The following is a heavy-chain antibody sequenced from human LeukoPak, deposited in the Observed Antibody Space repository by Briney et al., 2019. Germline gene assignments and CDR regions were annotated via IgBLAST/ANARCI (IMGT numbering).Heavy chain of an antibody. CDR2: IKQDGSEK. J-gene: IGHJ4*02. Sequence: GGSPRLSCAASGFTFSSYSMNWVRQAPGKGLEWVANIKQDGSEKHYVDSVKGRFTISRDNSKNTLYLQMNSLRAEDTAVYYCAKDPGLVVPAAKHYFDYWGQGTLVTVSS. CDR3: AKDPGLVVPAAKHYFDY. CDR1: GFTFSSYS. V-gene: IGHV3-7*03. D-gene: IGHD2-2*01.